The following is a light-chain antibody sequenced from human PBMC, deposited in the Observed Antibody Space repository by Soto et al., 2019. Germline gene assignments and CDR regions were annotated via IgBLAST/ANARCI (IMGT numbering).Light chain of an antibody. V-gene: IGKV3-15*01. J-gene: IGKJ4*01. CDR3: QQYNNWPLT. Sequence: EIVMTQSPATLSVSPGETATLSCRASQSVSSNVAWYQQKPGQAPRLLIYGASTRATGIPARFSGSGSGTEFTLTISSLQSEDFAVYYCQQYNNWPLTFGGGTKVEMK. CDR2: GAS. CDR1: QSVSSN.